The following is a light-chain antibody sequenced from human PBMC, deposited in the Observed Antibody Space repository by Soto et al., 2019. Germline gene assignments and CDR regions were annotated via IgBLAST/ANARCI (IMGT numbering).Light chain of an antibody. Sequence: EIVMTQSPASLSVSPGETATLSCRAGQGVTTNFAWYQQKSGQSPRLLIYDVSIRATGVPARFSGTGSETDFTLTISGLQSEDSAVYFCQQYNSWPFSFGQGTRLEIK. CDR1: QGVTTN. V-gene: IGKV3-15*01. CDR3: QQYNSWPFS. CDR2: DVS. J-gene: IGKJ5*01.